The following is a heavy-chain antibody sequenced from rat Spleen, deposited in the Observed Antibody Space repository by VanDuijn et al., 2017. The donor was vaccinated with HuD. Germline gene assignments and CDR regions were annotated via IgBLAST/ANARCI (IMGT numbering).Heavy chain of an antibody. CDR2: ISYDGGST. CDR1: GFTFSDYF. J-gene: IGHJ2*01. V-gene: IGHV5-20*01. CDR3: TTGYYDGYYLVFDY. D-gene: IGHD1-12*03. Sequence: EVQLVETGGGLVQPGSSLKVSCVASGFTFSDYFMAWVRQTPTKSLEWVASISYDGGSTYYRDSVKGRFTISRDNAKSSLYLQMDSLRSEDTATYYCTTGYYDGYYLVFDYWGQGVMVTVSS.